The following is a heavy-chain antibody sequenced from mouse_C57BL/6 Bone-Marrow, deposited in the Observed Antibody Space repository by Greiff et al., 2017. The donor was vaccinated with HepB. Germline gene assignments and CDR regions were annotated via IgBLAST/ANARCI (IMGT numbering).Heavy chain of an antibody. D-gene: IGHD1-1*01. CDR2: ISNGGGST. V-gene: IGHV5-12*01. Sequence: EVKLVESGGGLVQPGGSLKLSCAASGFTFSDYYMYWVRQTPEKRLEWVAYISNGGGSTYYPDTVKGRFTISRDNAKNTLYLQMSRLKSEDTAMYYCARQKGDYYGSSSFYAMDYWGQGTSVTVSS. CDR1: GFTFSDYY. CDR3: ARQKGDYYGSSSFYAMDY. J-gene: IGHJ4*01.